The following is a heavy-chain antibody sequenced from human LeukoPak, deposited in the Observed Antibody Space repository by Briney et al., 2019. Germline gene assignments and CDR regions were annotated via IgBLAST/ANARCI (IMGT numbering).Heavy chain of an antibody. D-gene: IGHD5-18*01. V-gene: IGHV4-4*07. J-gene: IGHJ4*02. CDR1: GGSISSYY. CDR3: ARESTLGGTARYLDS. CDR2: IHTSGIT. Sequence: SETLSLTCTVSGGSISSYYWSWVRQPAGKGLQWIGRIHTSGITNYNPSLKSRVTMSVDTSKNEFSLKLNSVTAADTAVYCCARESTLGGTARYLDSWGRGTLVTVFS.